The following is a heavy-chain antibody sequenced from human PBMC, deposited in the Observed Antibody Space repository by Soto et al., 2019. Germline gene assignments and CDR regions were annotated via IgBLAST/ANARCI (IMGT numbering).Heavy chain of an antibody. CDR1: GFIFSSYA. CDR3: AIGLSGSRAYNWLHP. CDR2: ISSSGTTI. V-gene: IGHV3-48*03. J-gene: IGHJ5*02. D-gene: IGHD3-3*01. Sequence: PGGSLRLSGAASGFIFSSYAMSWVRQAPGKGLEWVSYISSSGTTIYYADSVKGRFTISRDNAKNSLYLQMNSLRAEDTAVYYCAIGLSGSRAYNWLHPWGQGTLVSGSS.